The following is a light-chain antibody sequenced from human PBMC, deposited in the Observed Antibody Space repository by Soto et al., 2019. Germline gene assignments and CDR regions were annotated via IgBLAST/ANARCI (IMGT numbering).Light chain of an antibody. CDR3: QQSHGIPYT. CDR1: QTISTY. V-gene: IGKV1-39*01. CDR2: AAA. J-gene: IGKJ2*01. Sequence: DIQMTQSPSSLSASVGDRVTITCRASQTISTYLNWYQQEPGKAPKLLIYAAASLQSGVPSRFSGSGSGTDFTLTISSLQHEDFAAYFCQQSHGIPYTFGQGTKLEIK.